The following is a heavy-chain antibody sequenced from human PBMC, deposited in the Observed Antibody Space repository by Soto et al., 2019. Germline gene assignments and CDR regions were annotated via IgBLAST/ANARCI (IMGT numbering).Heavy chain of an antibody. J-gene: IGHJ4*02. CDR1: GFTFRTYG. D-gene: IGHD6-19*01. Sequence: GGSLRLSCAASGFTFRTYGMHWVRQAPGKGLEWVAVIWYDGSNKYYADSVKGRFTISRDNSKNTLYLQMNSLRAEDTAVYYCARDRRSSGPDYWGQGTLVTVSS. V-gene: IGHV3-33*01. CDR3: ARDRRSSGPDY. CDR2: IWYDGSNK.